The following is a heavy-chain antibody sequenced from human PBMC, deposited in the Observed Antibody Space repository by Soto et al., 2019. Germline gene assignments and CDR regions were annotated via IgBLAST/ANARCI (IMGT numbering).Heavy chain of an antibody. CDR3: TTDPYYDFWSGYYFDY. V-gene: IGHV3-15*01. D-gene: IGHD3-3*01. CDR2: IKNKTDGGTT. J-gene: IGHJ4*02. CDR1: GFTFSKAW. Sequence: GGSLRLSCAVSGFTFSKAWMSWVRLAPGKGLEWVGRIKNKTDGGTTDYPAPVKGRFTISRDDSRNTLYLQMNSLNTEDTAVYYCTTDPYYDFWSGYYFDYWGQGTLVTVSS.